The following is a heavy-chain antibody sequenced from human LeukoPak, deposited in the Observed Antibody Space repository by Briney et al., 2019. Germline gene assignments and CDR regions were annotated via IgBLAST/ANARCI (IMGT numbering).Heavy chain of an antibody. V-gene: IGHV4-39*01. CDR3: ARRRGNYYDSSGYYYFDY. Sequence: PSETLSLTCTVSGGSISSSSYYWGWIRQPPGKGLEWIGSIYYSGSTYYNPSLKSRVTISVDTSKNQFSLKLGSVTAADTAVYYCARRRGNYYDSSGYYYFDYWGQGTLVTVSS. J-gene: IGHJ4*02. CDR1: GGSISSSSYY. CDR2: IYYSGST. D-gene: IGHD3-22*01.